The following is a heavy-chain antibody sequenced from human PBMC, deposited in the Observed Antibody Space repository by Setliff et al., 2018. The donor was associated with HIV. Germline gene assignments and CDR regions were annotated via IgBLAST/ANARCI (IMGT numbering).Heavy chain of an antibody. CDR1: GVSIPTNY. V-gene: IGHV4-4*07. Sequence: SETLSLTCNISGVSIPTNYWNWIRQPAGKGLEWIGHIYTTGGTNYNPALKSRVTMSIDTSKNQISLKLNSVTAADTATYYCARSNPGITAGLLAYWGPGTLVTVSS. D-gene: IGHD6-13*01. CDR3: ARSNPGITAGLLAY. CDR2: IYTTGGT. J-gene: IGHJ4*02.